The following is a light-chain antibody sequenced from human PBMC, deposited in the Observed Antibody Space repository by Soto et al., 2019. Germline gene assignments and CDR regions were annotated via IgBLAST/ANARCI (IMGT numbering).Light chain of an antibody. CDR2: GAS. J-gene: IGKJ5*01. CDR1: QSVSSN. CDR3: QQYNNWPPIT. Sequence: EIVMTQSPSTLSVSPGERATLSCMASQSVSSNLAWYQQKPGQAPRLLIYGASTRATGISARFSGSGSGTEFTLTISSLQSEDFAVYYCQQYNNWPPITFGQGTRLEIK. V-gene: IGKV3-15*01.